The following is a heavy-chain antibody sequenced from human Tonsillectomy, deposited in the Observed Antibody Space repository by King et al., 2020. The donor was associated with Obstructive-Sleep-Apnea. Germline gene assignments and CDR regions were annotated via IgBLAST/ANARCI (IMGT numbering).Heavy chain of an antibody. CDR2: IKQDGSEK. V-gene: IGHV3-7*01. D-gene: IGHD4-17*01. CDR3: ARDPTVTTGTA. CDR1: GFTFSTYW. Sequence: VQLVESGGGLVQPGGSLRLSCAASGFTFSTYWMSWVRQAPGKGLEWVANIKQDGSEKYYVDSVKGRFTISRDNAKDSLYLKMSSLRAEDTAVYYCARDPTVTTGTAWGQGTLVTVSS. J-gene: IGHJ5*02.